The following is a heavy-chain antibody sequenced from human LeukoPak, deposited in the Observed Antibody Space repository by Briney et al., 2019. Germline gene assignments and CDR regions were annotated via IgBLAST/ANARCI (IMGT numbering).Heavy chain of an antibody. CDR2: INHSGST. CDR1: GGSFSGYY. V-gene: IGHV4-34*01. J-gene: IGHJ4*02. CDR3: ARAHYDFWSGYRQYFDY. D-gene: IGHD3-3*01. Sequence: SETLSLTCAVYGGSFSGYYWSWIRQPPGKGLEWIGEINHSGSTNYNPSLKSRVTISVDTSKNQLSLKLSSVTAADTAVYYCARAHYDFWSGYRQYFDYWGQGTLVTVSS.